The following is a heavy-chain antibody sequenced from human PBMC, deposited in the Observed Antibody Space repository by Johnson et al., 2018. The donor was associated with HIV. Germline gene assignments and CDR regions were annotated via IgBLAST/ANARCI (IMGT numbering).Heavy chain of an antibody. V-gene: IGHV3-15*01. J-gene: IGHJ3*02. D-gene: IGHD6-13*01. Sequence: VQLVESGGGLVKPGGSLRLSCAASGFTFSDYYMSWIRQAPGKGLEWVGRIKRKTDGGTTDYAAPVKGRLTISRDDSKNTLYLQMNSLGAEATAVYYCASLEANGYSNSWELSRDVFDIWGQGTMVTVSS. CDR2: IKRKTDGGTT. CDR3: ASLEANGYSNSWELSRDVFDI. CDR1: GFTFSDYY.